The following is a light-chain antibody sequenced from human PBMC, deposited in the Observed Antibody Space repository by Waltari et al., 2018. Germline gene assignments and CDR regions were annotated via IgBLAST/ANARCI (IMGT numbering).Light chain of an antibody. J-gene: IGKJ2*01. CDR2: GAS. CDR3: QQFGSSVMYT. Sequence: EIVLTQSPGTLSLSQGERATLSCRASQSIYNNYLAWYQQKPGQAPRLLIYGASSRATGIPDRFSGSGSGTDFTLTISRLEPEDFAVYYCQQFGSSVMYTFGQGTKLEIK. CDR1: QSIYNNY. V-gene: IGKV3-20*01.